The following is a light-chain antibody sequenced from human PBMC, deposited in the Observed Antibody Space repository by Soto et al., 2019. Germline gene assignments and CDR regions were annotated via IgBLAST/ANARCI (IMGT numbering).Light chain of an antibody. V-gene: IGKV3-15*01. J-gene: IGKJ1*01. CDR2: AAS. CDR1: QSLSFN. Sequence: EIVMTQSPATLSVSPGERATXXXXASQSLSFNLAWYQXKHGQXXRXXIYAASTRATGIPARFSGSGSGTELTITISSLQSEDFEVYYCQQYYRWPQTFGQGTKVDIK. CDR3: QQYYRWPQT.